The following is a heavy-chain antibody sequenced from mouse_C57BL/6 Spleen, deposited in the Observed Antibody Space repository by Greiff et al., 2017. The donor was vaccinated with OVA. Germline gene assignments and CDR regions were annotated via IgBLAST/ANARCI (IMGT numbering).Heavy chain of an antibody. V-gene: IGHV1-82*01. CDR1: GYAFSSSW. Sequence: LQESGPELVKPGASVKISCKASGYAFSSSWMNWVKQRPGKGLEWIGRIYPGDGDTNYNGKFKGKATLTADTSSSTAYMQLSSLTSEDSAVYFCQLLLRNFDYWGQGTTLTVSS. CDR3: QLLLRNFDY. J-gene: IGHJ2*01. D-gene: IGHD1-1*01. CDR2: IYPGDGDT.